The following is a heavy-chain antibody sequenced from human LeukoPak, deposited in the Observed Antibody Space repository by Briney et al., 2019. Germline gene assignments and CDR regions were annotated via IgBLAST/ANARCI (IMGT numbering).Heavy chain of an antibody. CDR3: ARASGSGSYVYYFDY. D-gene: IGHD3-10*01. J-gene: IGHJ4*02. CDR1: GFSFGNHA. V-gene: IGHV3-21*01. CDR2: ISSSSSYI. Sequence: PGGSLRLSCAASGFSFGNHAMNWVRQAPGKGLEWVSYISSSSSYIYYADSVKGRFTISRDNAKNSLYLQMNSLRAEDTAVYYCARASGSGSYVYYFDYWGQGTLVTVSS.